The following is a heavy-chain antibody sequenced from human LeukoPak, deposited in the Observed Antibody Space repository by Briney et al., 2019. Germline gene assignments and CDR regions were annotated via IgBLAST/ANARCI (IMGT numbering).Heavy chain of an antibody. CDR2: IKQDGSQK. Sequence: GGSLRLSCAGSGFXFSAYWMTWVRQAPGKGLEWVANIKQDGSQKYYVDSVKGRFTISRDNAKNSVYLQMNSLRAEDTAVYYCARDLSQHFDWLLSGDTWGQGTLVTVSS. CDR3: ARDLSQHFDWLLSGDT. J-gene: IGHJ5*02. CDR1: GFXFSAYW. V-gene: IGHV3-7*04. D-gene: IGHD3-9*01.